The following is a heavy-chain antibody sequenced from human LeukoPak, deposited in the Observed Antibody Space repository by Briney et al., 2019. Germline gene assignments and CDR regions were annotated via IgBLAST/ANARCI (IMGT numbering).Heavy chain of an antibody. V-gene: IGHV1-18*04. D-gene: IGHD3-22*01. CDR2: ISAYKGNT. J-gene: IGHJ5*02. Sequence: ASVKVSCKASGYTFTGYYLHWVRQAPGQGLEWMGWISAYKGNTNYAQKLQGRVTMTTDTSTSTAYMELRSLRSDDTAVYYCARDLEMSGSSGTNWFDPWGQGTLVTVSS. CDR1: GYTFTGYY. CDR3: ARDLEMSGSSGTNWFDP.